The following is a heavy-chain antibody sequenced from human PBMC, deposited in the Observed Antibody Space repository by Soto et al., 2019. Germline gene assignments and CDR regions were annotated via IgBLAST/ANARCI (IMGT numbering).Heavy chain of an antibody. V-gene: IGHV4-30-4*01. Sequence: SETLSLTCSVSGDSISSVDYFWAWIRQPPGQALEYIGYIYKSATTYYNPSFESRVAISLDTSKSQFSLNVTSVTAADTAVYFCARGRYCLTGRCFPNWFDSWVQGTLVTVSS. CDR3: ARGRYCLTGRCFPNWFDS. J-gene: IGHJ5*01. D-gene: IGHD2-15*01. CDR1: GDSISSVDYF. CDR2: IYKSATT.